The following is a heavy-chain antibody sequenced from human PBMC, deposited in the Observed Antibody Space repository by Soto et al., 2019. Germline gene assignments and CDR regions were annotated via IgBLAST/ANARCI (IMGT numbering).Heavy chain of an antibody. CDR1: GFTFGDHA. CDR2: IRSKAYGGTT. CDR3: QYQLLTYYYGMDV. J-gene: IGHJ6*02. Sequence: GGSLRLSCIGSGFTFGDHAMSWFRQAPGKGLEWVGFIRSKAYGGTTEYAASVKGRFTISRDDSNSIAYLQMNSLKTEDTAVYYCQYQLLTYYYGMDVWGQWTTVTVTS. D-gene: IGHD2-2*01. V-gene: IGHV3-49*03.